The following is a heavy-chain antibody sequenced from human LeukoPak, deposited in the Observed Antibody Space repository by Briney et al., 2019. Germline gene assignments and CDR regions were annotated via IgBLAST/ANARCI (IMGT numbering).Heavy chain of an antibody. J-gene: IGHJ4*02. CDR3: SRRFWTGYYDS. V-gene: IGHV3-15*01. Sequence: GGSHRLSCAASGFTFSSAWMTWVRQAPGKGLEYVARIKSKVDGETTDYIATVKGRFIISRDDSKNTLYLQMNSLRTEDTAVYYCSRRFWTGYYDSWGQGTLVTVSS. CDR1: GFTFSSAW. D-gene: IGHD3/OR15-3a*01. CDR2: IKSKVDGETT.